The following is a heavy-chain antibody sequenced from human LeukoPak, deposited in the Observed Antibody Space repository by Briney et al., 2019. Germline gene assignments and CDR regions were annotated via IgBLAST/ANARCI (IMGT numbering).Heavy chain of an antibody. CDR3: ARDRSSGWYDY. V-gene: IGHV3-21*01. D-gene: IGHD6-19*01. J-gene: IGHJ4*02. CDR2: ITGSSRFI. CDR1: GFTFSTYS. Sequence: PGGSLRLSCAASGFTFSTYSMNWVRRAPGKGLEWVSSITGSSRFIYYADSMKGRFTISRDNAKNSMYLQMSSLRAEDTAVYYCARDRSSGWYDYWGQGILVTVSS.